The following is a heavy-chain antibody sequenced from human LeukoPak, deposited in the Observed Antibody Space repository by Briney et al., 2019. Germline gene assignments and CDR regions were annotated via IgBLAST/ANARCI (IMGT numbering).Heavy chain of an antibody. CDR1: RFTPCLFG. CDR2: IRKDGSDK. Sequence: GRSLRLSPGASRFTPCLFGTHGARHARAKGMGWVAYIRKDGSDKYHADSVEGLVIISRDSSENMVYLQMNSLRADDAVVYYCARGSNWAFDCWGQGTLVSVSS. CDR3: ARGSNWAFDC. D-gene: IGHD7-27*01. J-gene: IGHJ4*02. V-gene: IGHV3-30*02.